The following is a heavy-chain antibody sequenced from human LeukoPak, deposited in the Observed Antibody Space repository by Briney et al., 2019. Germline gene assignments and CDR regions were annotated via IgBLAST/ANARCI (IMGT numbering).Heavy chain of an antibody. V-gene: IGHV3-74*01. CDR1: GFTFSSYW. CDR2: INSDGSST. CDR3: ARAGSRGDWFDP. D-gene: IGHD6-13*01. J-gene: IGHJ5*02. Sequence: GGSLRLSCAASGFTFSSYWVHWVRQASGKGLVWVSRINSDGSSTSYADSVKGRFTISRDNAKNTLYLQMNSLRAEDTAVYYCARAGSRGDWFDPWGQGTLVTVSS.